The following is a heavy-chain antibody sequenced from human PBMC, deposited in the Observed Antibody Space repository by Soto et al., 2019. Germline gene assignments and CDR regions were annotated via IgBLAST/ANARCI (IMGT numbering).Heavy chain of an antibody. Sequence: GGSLRLSCAASGFTFSSYSMNWVRQAPGKGLEWVSYISSSSSTIYYADSVKGRFTISRDNAKNSLYLQMNSLRAEDTAVYYCARDPHYYDSSGYSTVFDYRGQGTLVTVSS. CDR2: ISSSSSTI. J-gene: IGHJ4*02. CDR3: ARDPHYYDSSGYSTVFDY. D-gene: IGHD3-22*01. V-gene: IGHV3-48*01. CDR1: GFTFSSYS.